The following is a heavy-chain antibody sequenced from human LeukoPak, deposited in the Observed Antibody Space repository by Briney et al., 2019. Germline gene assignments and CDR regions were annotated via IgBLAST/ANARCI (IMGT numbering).Heavy chain of an antibody. CDR1: GYTFASYG. V-gene: IGHV1-18*01. CDR3: ARAGGRVVTAIDAY. J-gene: IGHJ4*02. CDR2: ISAYNGNI. D-gene: IGHD2-21*02. Sequence: GASVKVSCKTSGYTFASYGINWVRQAPGQGLEWMGWISAYNGNINYAQKFQGSVTMTTDTSTSTVYLELRSLRSDDTAIYYCARAGGRVVTAIDAYWGQGTLVTVSS.